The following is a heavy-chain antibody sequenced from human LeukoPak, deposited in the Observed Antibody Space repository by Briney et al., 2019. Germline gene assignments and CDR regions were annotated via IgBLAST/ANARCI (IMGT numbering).Heavy chain of an antibody. CDR1: GFTFSSYG. Sequence: GGSLRLSCAASGFTFSSYGMHWVRQAPGKGLEWVAFIRYDGSNKYYADSVKGRFTISRDNAKNSLYLQMNSLRAEDTAVYYCARDKLLWFGESAATEDYWGQGTLVTVSS. D-gene: IGHD3-10*01. J-gene: IGHJ4*02. CDR3: ARDKLLWFGESAATEDY. V-gene: IGHV3-30*02. CDR2: IRYDGSNK.